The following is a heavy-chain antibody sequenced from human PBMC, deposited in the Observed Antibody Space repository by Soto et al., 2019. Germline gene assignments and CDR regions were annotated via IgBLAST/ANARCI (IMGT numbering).Heavy chain of an antibody. CDR2: IYYTGNS. J-gene: IGHJ4*02. CDR1: GASISNYY. D-gene: IGHD3-9*01. V-gene: IGHV4-59*08. CDR3: ARQRNYDILTGHPDY. Sequence: SETLSLTCTVSGASISNYYWGWIRQPPGQGLEWLGFIYYTGNSNYNPSLNSRVTMSVDTSKNQFSLKLSSVTAADTAMYYCARQRNYDILTGHPDYWGQGTLVTVSS.